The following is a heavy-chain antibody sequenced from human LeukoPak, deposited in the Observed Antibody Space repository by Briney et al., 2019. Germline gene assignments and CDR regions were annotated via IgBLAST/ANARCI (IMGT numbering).Heavy chain of an antibody. CDR3: ARATLPRSNDYAFDY. CDR1: GYTFTGYY. V-gene: IGHV1-2*02. J-gene: IGHJ4*02. CDR2: INPNSGDT. D-gene: IGHD4-17*01. Sequence: GASVKVSCKASGYTFTGYYIHWVRQAPGQGLEWMGWINPNSGDTKYAQKFQGRVTMTGDTSISTAYMELSWLRSDDTAMYYCARATLPRSNDYAFDYWGQGTLVTASS.